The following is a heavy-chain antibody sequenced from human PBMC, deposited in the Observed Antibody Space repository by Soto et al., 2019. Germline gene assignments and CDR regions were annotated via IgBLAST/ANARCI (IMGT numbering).Heavy chain of an antibody. J-gene: IGHJ4*02. CDR3: AKGGRQWLVTSDFNY. V-gene: IGHV3-30*18. CDR1: GFTFSDYA. CDR2: VSHDGRNT. Sequence: VQLVESGGGVVQPGRSLRLSFAASGFTFSDYAMHWVRQAPGKGLGWVAVVSHDGRNTHYADSVKGRFTISRDSSKNTVSLEMTSLRAGDTAVYYCAKGGRQWLVTSDFNYWGQGALVTVSS. D-gene: IGHD6-19*01.